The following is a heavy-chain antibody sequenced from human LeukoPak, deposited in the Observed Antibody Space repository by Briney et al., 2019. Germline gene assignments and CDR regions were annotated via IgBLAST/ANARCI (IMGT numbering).Heavy chain of an antibody. V-gene: IGHV3-21*04. CDR3: AKRGAEVGATVAPGDY. D-gene: IGHD1-26*01. Sequence: PGGSLRLSCAASGFTFSDYSMNWVRQTPRKGLEWVSCISGSGSYIYYADSVKGRFTISRDNAKNSLYLQMNSLRAEDTAVYYCAKRGAEVGATVAPGDYWGQGTLVTVSS. J-gene: IGHJ4*02. CDR1: GFTFSDYS. CDR2: ISGSGSYI.